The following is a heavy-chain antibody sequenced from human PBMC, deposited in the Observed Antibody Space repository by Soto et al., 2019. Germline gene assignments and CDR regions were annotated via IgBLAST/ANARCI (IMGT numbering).Heavy chain of an antibody. Sequence: TLSPTCTVSGGSISSSSYYWGWIRQPPGKGLEWIGSIYYSGSTYYNPSLKSRVTISVDTSKNQFSLKLSSVTAADTAVYYCMLGSGWKDFDYWGQGTLVTVSS. V-gene: IGHV4-39*01. D-gene: IGHD3-22*01. J-gene: IGHJ4*02. CDR3: MLGSGWKDFDY. CDR1: GGSISSSSYY. CDR2: IYYSGST.